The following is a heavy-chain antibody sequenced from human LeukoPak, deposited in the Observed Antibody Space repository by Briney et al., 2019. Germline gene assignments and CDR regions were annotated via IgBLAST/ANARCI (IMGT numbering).Heavy chain of an antibody. CDR2: IYYSGST. CDR3: ARVFYSSSGWGYYYYYYMDV. J-gene: IGHJ6*03. CDR1: GGSISSSSYY. D-gene: IGHD6-13*01. V-gene: IGHV4-39*07. Sequence: PSETLSLTCTVSGGSISSSSYYWGWIRQPPGKGLEWIGSIYYSGSTYYNPSLKSRVTISVDTSKNQFSLKLSSVTAADTAVYYCARVFYSSSGWGYYYYYYMDVWGKGTTVTVSS.